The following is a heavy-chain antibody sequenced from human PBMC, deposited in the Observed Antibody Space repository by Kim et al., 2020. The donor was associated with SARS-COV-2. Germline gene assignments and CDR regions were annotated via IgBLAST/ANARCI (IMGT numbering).Heavy chain of an antibody. Sequence: SETLSLTCAVYGGSFTDYYWAWIRQSPGKGLEWIGEINHSGRTNYNPSLKSRVTFSVDTSKNQFSLRLNSVTVADTAVYYCARTQTPHITIFEIVRYYQHMDVWGKGTAVTVSS. J-gene: IGHJ6*03. V-gene: IGHV4-34*01. CDR3: ARTQTPHITIFEIVRYYQHMDV. D-gene: IGHD3-3*01. CDR1: GGSFTDYY. CDR2: INHSGRT.